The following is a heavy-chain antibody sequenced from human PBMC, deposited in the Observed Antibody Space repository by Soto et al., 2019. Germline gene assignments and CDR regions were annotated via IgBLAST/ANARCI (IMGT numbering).Heavy chain of an antibody. D-gene: IGHD6-19*01. CDR2: ISGSGGST. CDR1: GFTFSNYA. J-gene: IGHJ4*02. CDR3: ASRNSGWYFDY. V-gene: IGHV3-23*01. Sequence: EVQLLESGGGLVQPGGSLRLSCAASGFTFSNYAMNWVRQAPGKGLEWVSVISGSGGSTYYADSVKGRFTISRDNSKNQLYLQMNSLRAEDTAVYYCASRNSGWYFDYWGQGTLVTVSS.